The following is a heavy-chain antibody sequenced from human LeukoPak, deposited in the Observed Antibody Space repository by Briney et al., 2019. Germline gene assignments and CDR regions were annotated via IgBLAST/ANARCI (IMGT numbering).Heavy chain of an antibody. CDR1: GFSLTTSGVG. CDR2: IYWDDDK. J-gene: IGHJ4*02. D-gene: IGHD3-10*01. V-gene: IGHV2-5*02. Sequence: SGPTLVKPTQTLTLTCTFSGFSLTTSGVGVGWIRQPPGKALEWLALIYWDDDKRYSPSLKSRLTITKDTSKNQVVLTMTSMDPVDTATYYCARNPPNYCGLGLVFDYWREAILVTVSS. CDR3: ARNPPNYCGLGLVFDY.